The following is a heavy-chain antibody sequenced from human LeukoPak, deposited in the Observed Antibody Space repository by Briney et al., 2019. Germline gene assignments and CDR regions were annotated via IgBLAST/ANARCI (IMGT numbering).Heavy chain of an antibody. CDR3: ARHLSGWPPRVTLPFEY. CDR1: GGSISCSSYS. Sequence: SETLPLTCTVSGGSISCSSYSWGWIRQPPGKGLEWIGSIYYNGNTYYNPSLNSRVTISVDTSKNQFSLKLSSVTAGDTAIYYCARHLSGWPPRVTLPFEYWGQGTLVTASS. V-gene: IGHV4-39*01. J-gene: IGHJ4*02. CDR2: IYYNGNT. D-gene: IGHD6-25*01.